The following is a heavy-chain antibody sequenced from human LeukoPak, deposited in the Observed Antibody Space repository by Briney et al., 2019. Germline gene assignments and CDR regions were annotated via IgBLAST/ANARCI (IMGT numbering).Heavy chain of an antibody. D-gene: IGHD6-6*01. V-gene: IGHV3-7*01. CDR2: IKQDGSQR. Sequence: PGGSLRLSCTASGFTFSDYWMTWVREAPGNGAEWVANIKQDGSQRYYVDSVRGRFTISRDNAKNSLFLQMNGLRAEATAVYYCARRGGRSSGRSAIDYWGQGTLVTVSS. J-gene: IGHJ4*02. CDR1: GFTFSDYW. CDR3: ARRGGRSSGRSAIDY.